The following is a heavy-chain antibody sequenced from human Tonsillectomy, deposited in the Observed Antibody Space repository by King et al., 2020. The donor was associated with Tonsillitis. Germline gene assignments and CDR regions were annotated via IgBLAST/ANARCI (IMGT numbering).Heavy chain of an antibody. V-gene: IGHV1-18*04. CDR1: GYTFTSYG. CDR3: ARENIDFWSGYNYGKDV. J-gene: IGHJ6*02. CDR2: ISAYNGNT. Sequence: VQLVESGAEVKKPGASVKVSCKASGYTFTSYGISWVRQAPGQGLEWMGWISAYNGNTNYAQKLQGRVTMTTDTSTSTAYMELRRLRSDDTAVYYCARENIDFWSGYNYGKDVWGQGTTVTVSS. D-gene: IGHD3-3*01.